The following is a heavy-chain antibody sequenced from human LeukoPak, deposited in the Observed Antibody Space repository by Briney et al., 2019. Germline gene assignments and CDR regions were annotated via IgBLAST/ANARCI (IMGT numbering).Heavy chain of an antibody. CDR3: ARDGDWRHGYNSNWFDP. V-gene: IGHV1-46*01. D-gene: IGHD5-24*01. J-gene: IGHJ5*02. CDR2: INPSGGST. CDR1: GYTFTSYY. Sequence: ASVKVSCKASGYTFTSYYMHWVRQAPGQGLEWTGIINPSGGSTSYAQKFQGRVTMTRDTSTSTVYMELRSLRSDDTAVYYCARDGDWRHGYNSNWFDPWGQGTLVTVSS.